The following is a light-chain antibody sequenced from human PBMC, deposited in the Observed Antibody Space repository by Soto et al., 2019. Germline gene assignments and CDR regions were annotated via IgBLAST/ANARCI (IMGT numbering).Light chain of an antibody. J-gene: IGKJ3*01. CDR2: GAS. V-gene: IGKV1-33*01. CDR1: QDIRTS. CDR3: QHDHNLPPFP. Sequence: DIQMTQSPSSLSASVGARVSITCQASQDIRTSLSWFQQKPGRAPKLLIYGASYLETGVPSRFRGSGSGTDFTFTISSLQPEDIATYYYQHDHNLPPFPFSPGTRVDVK.